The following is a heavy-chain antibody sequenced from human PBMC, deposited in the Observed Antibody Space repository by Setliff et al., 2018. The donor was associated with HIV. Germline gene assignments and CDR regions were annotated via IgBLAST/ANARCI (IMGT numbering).Heavy chain of an antibody. V-gene: IGHV3-23*01. CDR2: VSPDGDIT. CDR1: GFAFSTFD. J-gene: IGHJ4*01. D-gene: IGHD2-15*01. CDR3: AKDGISGGAYPPYYFDY. Sequence: PGGSLRLSCAASGFAFSTFDMNWVRQTPGKGLEWVAAVSPDGDITYYPDSLRGRFTVSRDNSKNTLYLLMNGLRVEDTAVYYCAKDGISGGAYPPYYFDYWGHGTLVTVSS.